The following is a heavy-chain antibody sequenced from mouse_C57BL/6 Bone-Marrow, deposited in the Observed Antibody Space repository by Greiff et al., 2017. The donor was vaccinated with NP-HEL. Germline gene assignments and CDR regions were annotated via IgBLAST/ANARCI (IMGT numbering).Heavy chain of an antibody. CDR3: ARGKGFDY. CDR2: ISYDGSN. CDR1: GYSITSGYY. V-gene: IGHV3-6*01. J-gene: IGHJ2*01. Sequence: DVKLQESGPGLVKPSQSLSLTCSVTGYSITSGYYWNWIRQFPGNKLEWMGYISYDGSNNYNPSLKNRISITRDTSKNQFFLKLNAVTTEETATYYCARGKGFDYWGQGTTLTVSS.